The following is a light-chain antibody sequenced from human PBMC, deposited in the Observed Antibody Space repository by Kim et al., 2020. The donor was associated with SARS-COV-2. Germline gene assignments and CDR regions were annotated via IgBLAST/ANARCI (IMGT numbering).Light chain of an antibody. V-gene: IGLV2-23*02. J-gene: IGLJ2*01. Sequence: QSALTQPASVSGSPGQSITISCTGTSSDVGGYNLVSWYQQHPGKAPTLIIYEVTKRSSGVSHRFSGSKSGNTASLTISGLQAEDEAEYFCCSYATADSVVFGGGTQLNVL. CDR3: CSYATADSVV. CDR2: EVT. CDR1: SSDVGGYNL.